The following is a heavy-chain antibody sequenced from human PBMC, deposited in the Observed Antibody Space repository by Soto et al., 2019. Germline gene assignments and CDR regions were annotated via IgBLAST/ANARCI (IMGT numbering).Heavy chain of an antibody. CDR1: GYSFTSYW. CDR3: ARQRAGYPPGGYYGMDV. J-gene: IGHJ6*02. V-gene: IGHV5-51*01. CDR2: IYPGDSDT. D-gene: IGHD5-18*01. Sequence: GESLKSSCKGSGYSFTSYWIGWVRQMPGKGLEWMGIIYPGDSDTRYSPSFQGQVTISADKSISTAYLQWSSLKASDTAMYYCARQRAGYPPGGYYGMDVWGQGTTVTVSS.